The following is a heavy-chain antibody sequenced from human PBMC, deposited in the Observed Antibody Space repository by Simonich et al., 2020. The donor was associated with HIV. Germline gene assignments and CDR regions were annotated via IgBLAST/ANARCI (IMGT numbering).Heavy chain of an antibody. CDR1: GGSFSGYY. J-gene: IGHJ1*01. V-gene: IGHV4-34*01. CDR3: ARLTAGGLGEYFQH. Sequence: QVQLQQWGAGLLKPSETLSLTCAVYGGSFSGYYWSWLRQPPGKGLEWIGEINHSGSTNHNPSLKSRVTISVDTSKNQFSLKLSSVTDADTAVYYCARLTAGGLGEYFQHWGQGTLVTVSS. CDR2: INHSGST. D-gene: IGHD6-13*01.